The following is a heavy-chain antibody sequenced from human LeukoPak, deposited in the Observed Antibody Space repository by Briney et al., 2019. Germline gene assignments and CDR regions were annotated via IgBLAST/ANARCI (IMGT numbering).Heavy chain of an antibody. J-gene: IGHJ4*02. D-gene: IGHD3-10*01. CDR1: GFTFNRHW. V-gene: IGHV3-74*01. CDR3: SRGGFGSGPDY. Sequence: GGSLRLSCAASGFTFNRHWMHWVRQAPGEGLVWVSYINNDGSGTIYADSVKGRFTISRDNAKNTMNLQMNSLRAEDTAVYYCSRGGFGSGPDYWGQGTLVTVSS. CDR2: INNDGSGT.